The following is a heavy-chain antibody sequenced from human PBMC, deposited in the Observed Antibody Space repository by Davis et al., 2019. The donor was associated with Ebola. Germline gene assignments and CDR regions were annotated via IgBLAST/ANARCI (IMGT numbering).Heavy chain of an antibody. J-gene: IGHJ6*02. CDR2: INHSGST. Sequence: SETLSLTCAVSGGSFSGYYWSWIRQPPGKGLEWIGEINHSGSTNYNQSLNSRVPISVDTSKNQFSLKLSSVTAADTAVYYCARHIPEGNPIQLRLNYYYGMDVWGQGTTVTVSS. CDR1: GGSFSGYY. CDR3: ARHIPEGNPIQLRLNYYYGMDV. D-gene: IGHD5-18*01. V-gene: IGHV4-34*01.